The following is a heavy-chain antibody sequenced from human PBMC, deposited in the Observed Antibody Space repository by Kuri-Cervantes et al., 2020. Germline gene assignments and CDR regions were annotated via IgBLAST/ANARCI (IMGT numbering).Heavy chain of an antibody. J-gene: IGHJ6*02. CDR3: AREWGSGGAYYYYGMDV. CDR1: GDSVSSNSAA. D-gene: IGHD3-10*01. CDR2: TYYRSKWYN. V-gene: IGHV6-1*01. Sequence: LSCAISGDSVSSNSAAWNWIRQSPSRGLEWLGRTYYRSKWYNDYAVSVKSRITINPDTSKNQFSLQLNSVTPEDTAVYYCAREWGSGGAYYYYGMDVWGQGTTVTVSS.